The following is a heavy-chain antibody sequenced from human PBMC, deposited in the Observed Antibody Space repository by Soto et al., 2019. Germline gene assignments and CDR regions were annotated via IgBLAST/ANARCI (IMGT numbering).Heavy chain of an antibody. CDR1: GTSVSNYY. Sequence: SETLSLTCSVSGTSVSNYYWSWIRQPAGKGLEHIGRIYTSGSTSYNPSLKSRVTMSLDTSQTQIYLNLTSVTAADTAVYYCARGGIQLSYAFDYWGQGIQVTVSS. V-gene: IGHV4-4*07. D-gene: IGHD5-18*01. CDR2: IYTSGST. J-gene: IGHJ4*02. CDR3: ARGGIQLSYAFDY.